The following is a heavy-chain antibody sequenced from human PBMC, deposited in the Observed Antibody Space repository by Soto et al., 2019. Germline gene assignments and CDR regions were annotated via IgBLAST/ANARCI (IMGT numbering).Heavy chain of an antibody. CDR1: GGSISSYY. J-gene: IGHJ4*02. Sequence: SETLSLTCTVSGGSISSYYWSWIRQPPGKGLEWIGYIYYSGSTNYNPSLKSRVTISVDTSKNQFSLKLSSVTAADTAVYYCARAYKIRNTIFGVVTAFDYWGQGTLVTVSS. V-gene: IGHV4-59*01. CDR2: IYYSGST. D-gene: IGHD3-3*01. CDR3: ARAYKIRNTIFGVVTAFDY.